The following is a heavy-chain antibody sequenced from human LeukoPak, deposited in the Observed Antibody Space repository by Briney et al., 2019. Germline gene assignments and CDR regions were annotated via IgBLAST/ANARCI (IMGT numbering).Heavy chain of an antibody. V-gene: IGHV3-21*01. Sequence: PGGSLRLSCAASGFTFSSYSMNWVRQAPGKGLEWVSSISSSSSYIYYADSVKGRFTISRDNAKNSLYLQMNSLRAEDTAVYYCARLQRNDYVWGRSRPFDYWGQGTLVTVSS. CDR2: ISSSSSYI. D-gene: IGHD3-16*01. J-gene: IGHJ4*02. CDR3: ARLQRNDYVWGRSRPFDY. CDR1: GFTFSSYS.